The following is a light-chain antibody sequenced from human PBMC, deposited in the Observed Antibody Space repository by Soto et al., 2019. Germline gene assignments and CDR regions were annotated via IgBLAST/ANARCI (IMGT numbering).Light chain of an antibody. J-gene: IGKJ1*01. CDR3: QQSYSTPHWT. CDR1: QSIVTY. CDR2: AAS. V-gene: IGKV1-39*01. Sequence: DIQMTKSPSSLSASVGDRVTITCRASQSIVTYLNWYLQKPGKAPKLLIYAASSLQSGVPSRFSGSGSGTDFTLTISSLQPEDFATYYCQQSYSTPHWTFGQGTKVDIK.